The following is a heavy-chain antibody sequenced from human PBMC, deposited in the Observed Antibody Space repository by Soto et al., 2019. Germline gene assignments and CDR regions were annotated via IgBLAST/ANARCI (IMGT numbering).Heavy chain of an antibody. CDR3: ARWLGYCSGGSCYSINWFDP. Sequence: PGGSLRLSCAASGFTFSSYWMHWVRQAPGKGLVWVSRINSDGSSTSYADSVKGRFTISRDNAKNTLYPQMNSLRAEDTAVYYCARWLGYCSGGSCYSINWFDPWGQGTLVTVSS. J-gene: IGHJ5*02. CDR2: INSDGSST. D-gene: IGHD2-15*01. V-gene: IGHV3-74*01. CDR1: GFTFSSYW.